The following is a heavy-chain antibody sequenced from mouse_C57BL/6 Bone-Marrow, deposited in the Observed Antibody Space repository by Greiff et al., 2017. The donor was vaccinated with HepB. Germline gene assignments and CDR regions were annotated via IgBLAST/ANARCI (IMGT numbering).Heavy chain of an antibody. J-gene: IGHJ4*01. CDR1: GYSITSGYY. Sequence: EVKLQESGPGLVKPSQSLSLTCSVTGYSITSGYYWNWILQFPGNKLEWMGYISYDGSNNYNPSIKNRISITRDTSKNQFFLKLNSVTTEDTATYYCASVAQATSYAMDYWGQGTSVTVSS. CDR3: ASVAQATSYAMDY. D-gene: IGHD3-2*02. V-gene: IGHV3-6*01. CDR2: ISYDGSN.